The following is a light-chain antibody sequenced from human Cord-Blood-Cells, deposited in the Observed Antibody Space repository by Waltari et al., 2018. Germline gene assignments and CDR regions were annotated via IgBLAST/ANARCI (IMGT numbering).Light chain of an antibody. CDR3: QQYNNWLIT. Sequence: ELVMTQSPATLSVSPGERATLSCSASQSVSSNFAWYQQKPGQAPRLLIYGASNRATGIPARFSGSGSGTEFTLTISSLQSADFAVYDCQQYNNWLITFGQGHDWRLN. CDR1: QSVSSN. J-gene: IGKJ5*01. V-gene: IGKV3-15*01. CDR2: GAS.